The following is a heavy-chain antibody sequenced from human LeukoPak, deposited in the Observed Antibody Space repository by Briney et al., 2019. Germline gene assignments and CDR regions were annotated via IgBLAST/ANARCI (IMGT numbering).Heavy chain of an antibody. CDR3: ARSPGGSGTDY. J-gene: IGHJ4*02. CDR2: INHSGST. CDR1: GESFSGYY. V-gene: IGHV4-34*01. Sequence: SETLSLTCAVYGESFSGYYWSWIRQPPGKGLEWIGEINHSGSTNYNPSLKSRVTISVDTSKNQFSLKLSSVTAADTAVYYCARSPGGSGTDYWGQGTLVTVSS. D-gene: IGHD3-10*01.